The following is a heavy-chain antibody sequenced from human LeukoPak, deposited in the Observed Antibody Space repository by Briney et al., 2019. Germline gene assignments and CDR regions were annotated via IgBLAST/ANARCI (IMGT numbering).Heavy chain of an antibody. CDR2: INHSGST. CDR3: ARGRAARLHY. J-gene: IGHJ4*02. Sequence: PSETLSLTCAVYGGSFRGYYWSWIRQPPGKGLEWIGEINHSGSTNYNPSLKRRVTISVDTSKNQFSLKLSSVTAADTAVYYCARGRAARLHYWGQGTLVTVSS. CDR1: GGSFRGYY. V-gene: IGHV4-34*01. D-gene: IGHD6-6*01.